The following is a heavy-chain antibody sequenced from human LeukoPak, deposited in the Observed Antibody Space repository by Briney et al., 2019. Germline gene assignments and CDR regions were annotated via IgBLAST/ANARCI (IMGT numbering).Heavy chain of an antibody. CDR3: AGDSGPLAYCGGDCYSADWYFDL. V-gene: IGHV4-4*07. Sequence: SETLSLTCTVSGGSISSYYWSWIRQPAGKGLEWIWRIYTSGSTNYNPSLERRGTMTVDTSKNPFSLKLSSVTAADTAVYYCAGDSGPLAYCGGDCYSADWYFDLWGRGTLVTVSS. CDR1: GGSISSYY. J-gene: IGHJ2*01. D-gene: IGHD2-21*02. CDR2: IYTSGST.